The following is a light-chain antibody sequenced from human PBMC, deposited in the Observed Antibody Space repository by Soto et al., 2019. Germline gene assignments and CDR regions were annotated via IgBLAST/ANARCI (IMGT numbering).Light chain of an antibody. J-gene: IGKJ1*01. CDR2: DAS. Sequence: IHMTQSSSTLSAAVGDRVTITCRASQSISSWLAWYQQKPGKAPKLLIYDASSLESGVPSRFRGSGSGTDFTLTISSLKPDDFATYHCQQYNSYSRTFGHGTKVDIK. CDR3: QQYNSYSRT. V-gene: IGKV1-5*01. CDR1: QSISSW.